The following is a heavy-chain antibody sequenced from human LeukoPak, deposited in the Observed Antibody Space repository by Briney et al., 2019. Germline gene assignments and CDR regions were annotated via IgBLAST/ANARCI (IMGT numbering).Heavy chain of an antibody. D-gene: IGHD1-26*01. J-gene: IGHJ4*02. CDR1: NVSISSGSHY. V-gene: IGHV4-61*02. Sequence: PSETLSLTCTVSNVSISSGSHYWNWIRQPAGKGLEWIGRIYTSGSTNYNPSLKSRVTMSVDTSKNQFSLKLSSVTAADTAVYYCAREASYSGSFSDYWGQGTLVTVSS. CDR3: AREASYSGSFSDY. CDR2: IYTSGST.